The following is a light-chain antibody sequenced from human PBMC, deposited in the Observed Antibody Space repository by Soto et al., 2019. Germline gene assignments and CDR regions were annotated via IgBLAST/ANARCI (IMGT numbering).Light chain of an antibody. CDR3: QESYSTPRT. J-gene: IGKJ1*01. V-gene: IGKV1-39*01. Sequence: DIQMTQSPSSLSASVGDRVTITCRASQSISNYLNWYQQKPGKAPKLLISAASSLQSVVPARFSGNGSGTDFSLTVASLPPEDFATYYCQESYSTPRTVGQGTKVEI. CDR2: AAS. CDR1: QSISNY.